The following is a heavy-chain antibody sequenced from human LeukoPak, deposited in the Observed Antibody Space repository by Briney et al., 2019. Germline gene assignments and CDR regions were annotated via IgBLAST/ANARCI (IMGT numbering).Heavy chain of an antibody. CDR3: ARCYCSSTSCPIDY. V-gene: IGHV4-59*01. J-gene: IGHJ4*02. CDR2: IYYSGST. Sequence: SETLSLTCTVSGGSISSYYWSWIRQPPGKGPEWIGYIYYSGSTNYNPSLKSRVTISVDTSKNQSSLKLSSVTAADTAVYYCARCYCSSTSCPIDYWGQGTLVTVSS. D-gene: IGHD2-2*01. CDR1: GGSISSYY.